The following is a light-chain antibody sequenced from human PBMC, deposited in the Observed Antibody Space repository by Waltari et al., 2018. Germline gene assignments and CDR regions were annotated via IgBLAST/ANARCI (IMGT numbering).Light chain of an antibody. Sequence: DIVMTQSPDSMDVSMGERTTIHCKSSQSVLFTSNNKNYLAWYQQKPGQPPKLLIYWASTRDSGVPDRFSGSGSGTDFSLTISSLQAEDVAVYYCQQYYSTPSFGQGTKLAI. CDR3: QQYYSTPS. V-gene: IGKV4-1*01. J-gene: IGKJ2*01. CDR2: WAS. CDR1: QSVLFTSNNKNY.